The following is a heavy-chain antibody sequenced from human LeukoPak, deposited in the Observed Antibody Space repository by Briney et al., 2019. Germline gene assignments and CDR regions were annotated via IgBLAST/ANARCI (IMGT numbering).Heavy chain of an antibody. D-gene: IGHD6-13*01. Sequence: GGSLRLSCAASGFTLSTYSMNWVRQAPGKGLEWVSSISSSSSYIFYADSVKGRFTISRDNAKNSLYLQMKSLRAEDTAVYYCASEAAASTGNFWGQGTLVTVSS. CDR3: ASEAAASTGNF. CDR2: ISSSSSYI. CDR1: GFTLSTYS. V-gene: IGHV3-21*01. J-gene: IGHJ4*02.